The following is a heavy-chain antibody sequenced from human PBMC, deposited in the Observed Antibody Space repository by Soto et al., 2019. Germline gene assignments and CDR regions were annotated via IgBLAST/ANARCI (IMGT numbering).Heavy chain of an antibody. V-gene: IGHV3-48*01. CDR2: ISSSSSTI. CDR1: GFTFSSYS. Sequence: EVQLVESGGGLVQPGGSLRLSCAASGFTFSSYSMNWVRQAPGKGLEWGSYISSSSSTIYYADSVKGRFTISRDNAKNSLYLQMNSLRAEDTAVYYCARERYGSDAFDIWGQGTMVTVSS. J-gene: IGHJ3*02. CDR3: ARERYGSDAFDI. D-gene: IGHD4-17*01.